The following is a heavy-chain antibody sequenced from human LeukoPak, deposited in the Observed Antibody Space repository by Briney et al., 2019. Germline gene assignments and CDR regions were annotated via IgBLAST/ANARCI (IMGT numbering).Heavy chain of an antibody. D-gene: IGHD4-17*01. CDR3: AGVRDNNDYGDYEDSGYYGMDV. V-gene: IGHV1-69*08. Sequence: AAAKVSCKASGGTFSFYTISWVRQAHGQGLEGMGRSIPILGRANYAQKFQGRGTITADQSTSTAYMELSSLRSGDTAVYYCAGVRDNNDYGDYEDSGYYGMDVWGQGTTVTVSS. CDR1: GGTFSFYT. J-gene: IGHJ6*02. CDR2: SIPILGRA.